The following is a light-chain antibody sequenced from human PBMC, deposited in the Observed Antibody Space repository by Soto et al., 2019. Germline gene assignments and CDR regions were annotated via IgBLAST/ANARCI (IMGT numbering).Light chain of an antibody. CDR2: HAS. CDR1: QSVISNY. CDR3: QQYGSSPVT. V-gene: IGKV3-20*01. Sequence: EIVLTQSPGTLSLSPGESSTLSCKASQSVISNYLAWYQQKPGQPPRLLIQHASSRATGIPDRFSGSASGTDFTLTISRLEPEDFAVYYCQQYGSSPVTFGQGTRLEIK. J-gene: IGKJ5*01.